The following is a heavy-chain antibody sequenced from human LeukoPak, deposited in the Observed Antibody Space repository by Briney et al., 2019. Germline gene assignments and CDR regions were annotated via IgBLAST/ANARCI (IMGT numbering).Heavy chain of an antibody. CDR2: IKQDGSEK. CDR3: ARDIGLRKAAPPGWFDP. J-gene: IGHJ5*02. Sequence: GGSLRLSCAASGFTFSSYWMSWVCQARGKGLEWVASIKQDGSEKYCVDSVKGRFTISRDNANNSLYLQMNSLRADDTAVYYCARDIGLRKAAPPGWFDPWGQGALVTVSS. V-gene: IGHV3-7*01. CDR1: GFTFSSYW. D-gene: IGHD6-6*01.